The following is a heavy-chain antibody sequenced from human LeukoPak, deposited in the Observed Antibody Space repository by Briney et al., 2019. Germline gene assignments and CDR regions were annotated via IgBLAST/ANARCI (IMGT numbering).Heavy chain of an antibody. CDR2: TYYRSKWYS. V-gene: IGHV6-1*01. CDR3: TRYPTGWYLDY. CDR1: GDSVSSSTAA. J-gene: IGHJ4*02. D-gene: IGHD6-19*01. Sequence: SQTLSLTCAISGDSVSSSTAACNWVRQSPSRGLEWQGRTYYRSKWYSDYAVSVRSRITNNPDTSKNQFSLQLSSVTPEDTAVYYCTRYPTGWYLDYWGQGTLVTVSS.